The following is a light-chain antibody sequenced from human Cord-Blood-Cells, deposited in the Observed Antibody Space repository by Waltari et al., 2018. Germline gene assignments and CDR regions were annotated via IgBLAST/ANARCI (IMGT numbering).Light chain of an antibody. Sequence: SSVASRSVSSRSLAWYPPKPGPTPRLCIDGAASRATGSPVRFSGSGSGTDFTLTISRLGPEDCAVYDCPQYGSSPYTFGQGTKLEIK. CDR2: GAA. J-gene: IGKJ2*01. CDR1: RSVSSRS. CDR3: PQYGSSPYT. V-gene: IGKV3-20*01.